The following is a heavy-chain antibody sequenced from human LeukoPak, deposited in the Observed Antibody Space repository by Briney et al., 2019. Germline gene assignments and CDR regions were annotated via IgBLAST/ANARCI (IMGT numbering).Heavy chain of an antibody. CDR2: IGTAGDT. Sequence: PGGSLRLSCAASGFTFSNFDMHWVRQATGKGLEWVSSIGTAGDTYSAGSVKGRFTISRENAKNSLYLQMNSLRAGDTAVYYCARAAFSSWYFDYWGQGTLVTVSS. V-gene: IGHV3-13*04. D-gene: IGHD6-13*01. CDR3: ARAAFSSWYFDY. CDR1: GFTFSNFD. J-gene: IGHJ4*02.